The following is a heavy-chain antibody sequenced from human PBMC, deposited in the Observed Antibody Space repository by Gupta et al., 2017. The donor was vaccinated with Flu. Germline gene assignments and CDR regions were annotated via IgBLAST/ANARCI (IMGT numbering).Heavy chain of an antibody. V-gene: IGHV3-23*01. CDR1: GFTFSSYA. CDR2: ISGRDGST. Sequence: EVQLLESGGGLVQPGGSLRLSCAASGFTFSSYAMSWFRPAPGKGLEWVSTISGRDGSTYYADSVRGRFTISKDSSKNTLYVQMNSLRAEDTAVYYCAKGIVAAGSSYYGMDVWGQGTTVTVSS. J-gene: IGHJ6*02. CDR3: AKGIVAAGSSYYGMDV. D-gene: IGHD6-13*01.